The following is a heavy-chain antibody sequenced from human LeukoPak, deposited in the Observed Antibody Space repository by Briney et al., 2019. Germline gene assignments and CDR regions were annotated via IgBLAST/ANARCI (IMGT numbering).Heavy chain of an antibody. CDR2: INHSGST. CDR1: GGSFSGYY. V-gene: IGHV4-34*09. D-gene: IGHD1-14*01. CDR3: ARGEVTPSITEAFDI. J-gene: IGHJ3*02. Sequence: SETLSLTCAVYGGSFSGYYWSWIRQPPGKGLEWIGEINHSGSTYYNPSLKSRVTISVDTSKNQFSLKLSSVTAADTAVYYCARGEVTPSITEAFDIWGQGTMVTVSS.